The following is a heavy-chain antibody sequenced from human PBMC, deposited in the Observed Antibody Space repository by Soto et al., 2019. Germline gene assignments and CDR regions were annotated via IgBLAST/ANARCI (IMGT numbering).Heavy chain of an antibody. CDR3: ARRDWSGSTSHFYFDY. CDR1: GGSIISSNW. J-gene: IGHJ4*02. D-gene: IGHD3-9*01. Sequence: SETLSLTCAVSGGSIISSNWWNWVRQPPGKGLEWIGEIYHSGSTYYKPSLKSRVAMSVDTSKNQFSLKLTSATAADTAVYYCARRDWSGSTSHFYFDYWGQGVLVTSPQ. CDR2: IYHSGST. V-gene: IGHV4-4*02.